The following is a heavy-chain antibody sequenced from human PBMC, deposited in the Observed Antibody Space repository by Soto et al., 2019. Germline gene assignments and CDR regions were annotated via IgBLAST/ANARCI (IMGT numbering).Heavy chain of an antibody. J-gene: IGHJ5*02. V-gene: IGHV4-59*08. CDR1: GGSISSYY. CDR2: IYYSGST. Sequence: SETLSLTCTVSGGSISSYYWSWIRQPPGKGLEWIGYIYYSGSTNYNPSLKSRVTISVDTSKNQFSLKLSSVTAADTAVYYCARRYSSSSLRWFDPRGQGTLITV. CDR3: ARRYSSSSLRWFDP. D-gene: IGHD6-6*01.